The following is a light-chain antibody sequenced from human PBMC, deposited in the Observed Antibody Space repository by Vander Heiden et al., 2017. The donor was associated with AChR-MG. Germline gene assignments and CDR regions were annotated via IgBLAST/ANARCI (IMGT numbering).Light chain of an antibody. Sequence: QPVMTQPPSSSAPPGESARLTCTSPSDIDVASYDRYWYQQKPGSPPRYLLYYYSDSDKGQGYGVPSRFSGSKDASANTGILLISGLQSEDEADYYCMIWPSDAWVFGGGTKLTVL. J-gene: IGLJ3*02. CDR1: SDIDVASYD. V-gene: IGLV5-37*01. CDR2: YYSDSDK. CDR3: MIWPSDAWV.